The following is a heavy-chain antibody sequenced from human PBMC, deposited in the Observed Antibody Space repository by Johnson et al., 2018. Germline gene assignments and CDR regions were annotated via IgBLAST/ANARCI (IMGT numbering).Heavy chain of an antibody. CDR1: GFTFSRNG. CDR3: ARWGGHNDLDC. J-gene: IGHJ4*02. Sequence: QVQLVQSGGGVVQPGKSLRLSCAASGFTFSRNGMHWVRQAPGKGLEWLAVISHDGKNKYYLDSVKGRFTISKDNSQNTLDLQMDSLTDDDTAVYYCARWGGHNDLDCWGQGTLVTVSS. D-gene: IGHD1-1*01. V-gene: IGHV3-30*03. CDR2: ISHDGKNK.